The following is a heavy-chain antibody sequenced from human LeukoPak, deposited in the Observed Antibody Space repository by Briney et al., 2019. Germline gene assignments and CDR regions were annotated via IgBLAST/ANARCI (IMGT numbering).Heavy chain of an antibody. CDR1: GGSFSGYY. Sequence: PSETLSLTCAVYGGSFSGYYWSWIRQPPGKGPEWTGEINHSGSTNHHPSLKSPATISVDTSKNPFSLKLSSVTAADTAVYYCARDHIVVVPAAENGFDYWGQGTLVTVSS. CDR2: INHSGST. D-gene: IGHD2-2*01. CDR3: ARDHIVVVPAAENGFDY. J-gene: IGHJ4*02. V-gene: IGHV4-34*04.